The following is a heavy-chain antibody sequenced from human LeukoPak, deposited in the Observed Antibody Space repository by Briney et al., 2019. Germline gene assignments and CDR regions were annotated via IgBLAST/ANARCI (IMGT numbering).Heavy chain of an antibody. CDR3: AGVSGYDYEGYYFDY. D-gene: IGHD5-12*01. CDR1: GFTFSSYA. J-gene: IGHJ4*02. V-gene: IGHV3-23*01. CDR2: ISGSGGSI. Sequence: GGSLRLSCAASGFTFSSYAMSWVRQAPGKGLGWVSAISGSGGSIYYADSVKGRFTISRDNSKNTLYLQMNSLRAEDTAVYYCAGVSGYDYEGYYFDYWGQGTLVTVSS.